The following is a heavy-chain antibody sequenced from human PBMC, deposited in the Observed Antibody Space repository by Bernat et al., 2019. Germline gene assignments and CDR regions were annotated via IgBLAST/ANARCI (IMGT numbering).Heavy chain of an antibody. CDR2: INSDGSST. CDR1: GFTFSSYW. Sequence: EVQLVESGGGLVQPGGSLRLSCAASGFTFSSYWMHWVRQAPGKGLVWVSRINSDGSSTSYADSVKGQFTISRDNAKNTLYLQMNSLRAEDTAVYYCAGDYDYVWGSYRPNGYYFDYWGQGTLVTVSS. J-gene: IGHJ4*02. D-gene: IGHD3-16*02. CDR3: AGDYDYVWGSYRPNGYYFDY. V-gene: IGHV3-74*01.